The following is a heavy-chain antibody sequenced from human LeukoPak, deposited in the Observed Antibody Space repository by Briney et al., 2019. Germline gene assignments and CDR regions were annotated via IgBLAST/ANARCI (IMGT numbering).Heavy chain of an antibody. CDR1: GFTFDRFT. CDR3: ARDKAHLAAAGFIDY. Sequence: PGGSLRLSCAASGFTFDRFTIHWVRQTPGKGLEWVSLINRRGHTFYADSVKGRFTISRDNAKNSLYLQMNSLRAEDTAVYYCARDKAHLAAAGFIDYWGQGTLVTVSS. CDR2: INRRGHT. V-gene: IGHV3-43*01. D-gene: IGHD6-13*01. J-gene: IGHJ4*02.